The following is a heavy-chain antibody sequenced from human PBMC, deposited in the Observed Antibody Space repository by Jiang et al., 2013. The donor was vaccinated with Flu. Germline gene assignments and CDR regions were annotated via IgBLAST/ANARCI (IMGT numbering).Heavy chain of an antibody. Sequence: TSYAQKFQGRVTMTRDTSTSTVYMELSSLRSEDTAVYYCASSPVAIFGVVINSYYYGMDVWGQGTTVTVSS. CDR2: T. D-gene: IGHD3-3*01. V-gene: IGHV1-46*01. J-gene: IGHJ6*02. CDR3: ASSPVAIFGVVINSYYYGMDV.